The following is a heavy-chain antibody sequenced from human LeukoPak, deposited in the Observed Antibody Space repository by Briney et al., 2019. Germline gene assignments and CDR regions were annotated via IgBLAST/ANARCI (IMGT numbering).Heavy chain of an antibody. J-gene: IGHJ4*02. CDR1: GLSFDDYY. V-gene: IGHV4-34*01. D-gene: IGHD4-17*01. CDR2: INHSGYT. CDR3: TRMTTGHDY. Sequence: SETLSLTCAVSGLSFDDYYWSWVRQTPGKGLEWLGEINHSGYTNDSPSLKSRVTLSIDTSRKQFSLNLKSVTVADAGIYYCTRMTTGHDYWGQGTLFTVSS.